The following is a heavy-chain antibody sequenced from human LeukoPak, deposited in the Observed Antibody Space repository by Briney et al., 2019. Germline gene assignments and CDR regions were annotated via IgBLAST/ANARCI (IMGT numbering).Heavy chain of an antibody. Sequence: SETLSLTCAVSGYSISSGYYWGWIRQPPGKGLEWIGSIYYSGSTYYNPSLKSRVTISVDTSKNQFSLKLSSVTAADTAVYYCARHVTSDCSGGSCYSGSWFDPWGQGTLVTVSS. D-gene: IGHD2-15*01. CDR2: IYYSGST. V-gene: IGHV4-38-2*01. CDR1: GYSISSGYY. CDR3: ARHVTSDCSGGSCYSGSWFDP. J-gene: IGHJ5*02.